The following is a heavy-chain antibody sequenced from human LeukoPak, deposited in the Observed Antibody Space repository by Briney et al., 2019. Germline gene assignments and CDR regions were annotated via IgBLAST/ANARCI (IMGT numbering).Heavy chain of an antibody. J-gene: IGHJ5*02. CDR3: AREGYDDRRRWFDP. CDR1: GGSISSSSYY. V-gene: IGHV4-39*07. D-gene: IGHD3-3*01. Sequence: SETLSLTCTVSGGSISSSSYYWGWIRQPPGKGLEWIGSIYYSGSTNYNPSLKSRVTISVDTSKNQFSLKLSSVAAADTAVYYCAREGYDDRRRWFDPWGQGTLVTVSS. CDR2: IYYSGST.